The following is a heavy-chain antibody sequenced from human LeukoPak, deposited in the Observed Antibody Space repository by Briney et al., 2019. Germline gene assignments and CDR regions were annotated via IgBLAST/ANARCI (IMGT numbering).Heavy chain of an antibody. D-gene: IGHD6-13*01. CDR3: ARAGTRQQLPIEVY. Sequence: GASVKVSCKASGYSFTGYYMHWVRQAPGQGLEWMGWINPNSGGTNYAQKFQGRVTMTRDTSISTAYMELSRLRSDDTAMYYCARAGTRQQLPIEVYWGQGTLVTVSS. J-gene: IGHJ4*02. CDR2: INPNSGGT. CDR1: GYSFTGYY. V-gene: IGHV1-2*02.